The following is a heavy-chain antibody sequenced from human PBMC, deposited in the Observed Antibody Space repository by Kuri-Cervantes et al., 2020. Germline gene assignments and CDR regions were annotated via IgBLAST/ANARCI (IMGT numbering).Heavy chain of an antibody. V-gene: IGHV3-64*02. CDR2: ISSNGGST. CDR1: GFTFSSYA. CDR3: ARGIAVAGFDY. D-gene: IGHD6-19*01. Sequence: GGSLRLSCAASGFTFSSYAMHWVRQAPGKGLEYVSAISSNGGSTYYADSVKGRFTISRDNSKNTLYLQMGSLRAEDMAVYYCARGIAVAGFDYWGRGTLVTVSS. J-gene: IGHJ4*02.